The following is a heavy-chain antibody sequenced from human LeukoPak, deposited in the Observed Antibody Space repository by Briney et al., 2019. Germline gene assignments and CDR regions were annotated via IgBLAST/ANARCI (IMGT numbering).Heavy chain of an antibody. CDR2: IWHDGSRK. Sequence: GRSLRLSCAASGFTFSDRAMYWVRQAPGKGLEWVAIIWHDGSRKYYADSVKGRFSISRDNSKSTVYLEMGSLRAEDTAVYFCSKVLDTAGMAVWGQGTTVTVS. D-gene: IGHD3-16*01. CDR3: SKVLDTAGMAV. J-gene: IGHJ6*02. CDR1: GFTFSDRA. V-gene: IGHV3-33*03.